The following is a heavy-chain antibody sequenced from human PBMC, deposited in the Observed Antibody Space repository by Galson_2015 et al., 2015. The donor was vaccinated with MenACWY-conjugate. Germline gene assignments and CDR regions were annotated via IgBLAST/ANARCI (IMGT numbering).Heavy chain of an antibody. CDR2: IKQDASEK. CDR1: GFSFSASW. D-gene: IGHD4-17*01. V-gene: IGHV3-7*03. Sequence: SLRLSCAASGFSFSASWVSWVRQAPGKGLEWVANIKQDASEKYYVDSVKGRFAISRGNAKTSLYLQMNSLGAEDTAVYYCARGPRYGAFDIWGQGTMVTVSS. CDR3: ARGPRYGAFDI. J-gene: IGHJ3*02.